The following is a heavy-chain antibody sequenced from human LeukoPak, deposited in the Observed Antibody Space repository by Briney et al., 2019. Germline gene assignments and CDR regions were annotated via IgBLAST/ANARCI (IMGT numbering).Heavy chain of an antibody. CDR3: ARQRDRGRSAFDI. CDR2: IYHSGRT. J-gene: IGHJ3*02. V-gene: IGHV4-4*02. Sequence: PSGTLSLTCAVSGGSISSSNWWSWVRQPPGKGLEWIGEIYHSGRTNYTPSLKSRVTISVDTSKNQFSLKLSSVTAADTAVYYCARQRDRGRSAFDIWGQGTMVTVSS. CDR1: GGSISSSNW. D-gene: IGHD5-12*01.